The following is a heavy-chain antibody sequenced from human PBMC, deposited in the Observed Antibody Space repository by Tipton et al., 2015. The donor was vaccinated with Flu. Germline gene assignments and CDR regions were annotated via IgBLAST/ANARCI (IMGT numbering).Heavy chain of an antibody. V-gene: IGHV4-61*02. CDR1: GGSISSGSYY. CDR2: IYTSGST. CDR3: ARMARGYFDY. Sequence: TLSLTCTVSGGSISSGSYYWSWIGQPAGKGLEWIGRIYTSGSTNYNPSLKSRVTISVDTFKNQFSLKLSSVTAADTAVYYCARMARGYFDYWGQGTLVTVSS. D-gene: IGHD3-10*01. J-gene: IGHJ4*02.